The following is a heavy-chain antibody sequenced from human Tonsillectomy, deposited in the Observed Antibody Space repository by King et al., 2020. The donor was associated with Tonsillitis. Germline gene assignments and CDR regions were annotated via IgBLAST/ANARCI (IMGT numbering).Heavy chain of an antibody. D-gene: IGHD6-19*01. CDR1: GFSVTTGGLR. J-gene: IGHJ2*01. Sequence: TLKESGPARVKPTQTLTLTCTFSGFSVTTGGLRVSWIRQPPGKALEWLARIDWDDEKFYSTSLKTRLTISKDGYKNQVVLTMTNMDPVDTATYYCARMAGWGSYLYFDLWGRGTLVTVSS. V-gene: IGHV2-70*04. CDR3: ARMAGWGSYLYFDL. CDR2: IDWDDEK.